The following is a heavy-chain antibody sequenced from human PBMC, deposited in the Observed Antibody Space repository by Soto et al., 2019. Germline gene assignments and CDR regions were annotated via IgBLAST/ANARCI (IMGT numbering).Heavy chain of an antibody. J-gene: IGHJ4*02. V-gene: IGHV4-30-2*01. Sequence: SETLSLTCAVSGGSISSGGYSWSWIRQPPGKGLEWIGYIYHSGSTYYSPSLKSRVTISVDRSKNQFSLKLSSVTAADAAVYYCARIIAAQEFFDYWGQGTLVTVSS. D-gene: IGHD6-6*01. CDR3: ARIIAAQEFFDY. CDR1: GGSISSGGYS. CDR2: IYHSGST.